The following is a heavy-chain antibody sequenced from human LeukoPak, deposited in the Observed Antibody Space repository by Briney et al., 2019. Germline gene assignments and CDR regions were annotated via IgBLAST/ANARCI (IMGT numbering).Heavy chain of an antibody. D-gene: IGHD6-13*01. CDR1: GGSFSGYY. CDR3: AGGGQQVVEKPIDY. Sequence: PSETLSLTCAVYGGSFSGYYWSWIRQPPGKGLEWIGEINHSGSTNYNPSLKSRVTISVETSKNQFSLTLSSVTAADTAVYYCAGGGQQVVEKPIDYWGQGTLVTVSS. J-gene: IGHJ4*02. CDR2: INHSGST. V-gene: IGHV4-34*01.